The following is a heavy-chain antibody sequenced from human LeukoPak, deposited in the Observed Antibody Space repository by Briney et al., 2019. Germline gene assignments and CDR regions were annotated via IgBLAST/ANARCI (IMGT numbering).Heavy chain of an antibody. CDR1: GYTFTSYG. D-gene: IGHD3-3*01. CDR2: ISAYNGNT. Sequence: ASVKVSCKASGYTFTSYGTSWVRQAPGQGLEWMGWISAYNGNTNYAQKLQGRVTMTTDTSTSTAYMELRSLRSDDTAVYYCARDPAPYYDFWSGYYTYFDYWGQGTLVTVSS. V-gene: IGHV1-18*01. J-gene: IGHJ4*02. CDR3: ARDPAPYYDFWSGYYTYFDY.